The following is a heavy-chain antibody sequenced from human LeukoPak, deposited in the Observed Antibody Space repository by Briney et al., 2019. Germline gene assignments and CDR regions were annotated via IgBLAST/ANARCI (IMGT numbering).Heavy chain of an antibody. V-gene: IGHV3-53*05. CDR2: IYRGGSK. CDR1: GFTVSSNY. D-gene: IGHD3-22*01. J-gene: IGHJ4*02. CDR3: AKDSSADDSSGYSYYFDY. Sequence: GGSLRLSCAASGFTVSSNYMSWVRQAPGKGLEWVSVIYRGGSKDYGDSVKGRFTISRDNSKNTLYLQMNSLRAEDTAVYYCAKDSSADDSSGYSYYFDYWGQGTLVTVSS.